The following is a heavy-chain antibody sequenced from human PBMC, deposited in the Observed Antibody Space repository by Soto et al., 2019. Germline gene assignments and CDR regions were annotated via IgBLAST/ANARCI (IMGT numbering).Heavy chain of an antibody. CDR3: ARSNVGLIPPRGFDY. D-gene: IGHD3-3*02. J-gene: IGHJ4*02. CDR2: ICYSGST. Sequence: SETLSLTCTVSGGSVSIGPYYWSWIRQPPGKGLEWIAYICYSGSTKFNPSPKSRVTISADPSKNQFSLRLTSVTAADMALDYCARSNVGLIPPRGFDYWGQGTLVPVSS. CDR1: GGSVSIGPYY. V-gene: IGHV4-61*01.